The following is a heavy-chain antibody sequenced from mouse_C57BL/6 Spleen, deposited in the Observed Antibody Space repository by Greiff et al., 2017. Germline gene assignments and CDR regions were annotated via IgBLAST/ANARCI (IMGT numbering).Heavy chain of an antibody. J-gene: IGHJ4*01. Sequence: VQLQQPGAELVKPGASVKLSCKASGYTFTSYWMHWVKQRPGQGLEWIGMIHPNSGSTNYNEKFKSKATLTVDKSSSTAYMQLSSLTSEDSAVYYCARVWDGDYAMDYWGQGTSVTVSS. CDR1: GYTFTSYW. CDR3: ARVWDGDYAMDY. D-gene: IGHD4-1*01. V-gene: IGHV1-64*01. CDR2: IHPNSGST.